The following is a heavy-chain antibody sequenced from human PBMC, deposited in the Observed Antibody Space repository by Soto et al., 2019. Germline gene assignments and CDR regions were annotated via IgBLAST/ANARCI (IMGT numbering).Heavy chain of an antibody. Sequence: QLHVVQSGAVVKKTGAPVTVSCSASGYPVTAYYMHWVRQAPGRGLEWIGGINPATGAAKYTQTCQGRVTLTRATSTRTGFMELICLTTEDTASFYCARGGGVGVAGSAAVEMWGQGTLVTVSS. CDR1: GYPVTAYY. J-gene: IGHJ3*02. CDR3: ARGGGVGVAGSAAVEM. D-gene: IGHD6-19*01. CDR2: INPATGAA. V-gene: IGHV1-2*02.